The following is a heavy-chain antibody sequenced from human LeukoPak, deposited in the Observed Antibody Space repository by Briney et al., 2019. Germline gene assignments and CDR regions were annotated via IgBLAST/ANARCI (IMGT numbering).Heavy chain of an antibody. CDR2: ISSSGSTI. Sequence: GGSLRLPCAASGFTFSDYYMSWIRQAPGKGLEWVSYISSSGSTIYYADSVKGRFTISRDNAKNSLYLQMNSLRAEDTAVYYCARNGGSYYEYYMDVWGKGTTVTVSS. V-gene: IGHV3-11*04. D-gene: IGHD1-26*01. CDR1: GFTFSDYY. J-gene: IGHJ6*03. CDR3: ARNGGSYYEYYMDV.